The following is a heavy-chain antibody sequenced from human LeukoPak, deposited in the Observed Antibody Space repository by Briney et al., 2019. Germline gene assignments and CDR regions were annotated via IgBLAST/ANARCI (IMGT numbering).Heavy chain of an antibody. CDR1: GGSISSSSYY. V-gene: IGHV4-39*07. D-gene: IGHD3-9*01. CDR3: ARSVYYDILTGYSTSKDNDAFDI. J-gene: IGHJ3*02. Sequence: PSETLSLICTVSGGSISSSSYYWGWIRQPPGKGLEWIGSIYYSGSTYYNPSLKSRVTISVDTSKNQFSLKLSSVTAADTAVYYCARSVYYDILTGYSTSKDNDAFDIWGQGTMVTVSS. CDR2: IYYSGST.